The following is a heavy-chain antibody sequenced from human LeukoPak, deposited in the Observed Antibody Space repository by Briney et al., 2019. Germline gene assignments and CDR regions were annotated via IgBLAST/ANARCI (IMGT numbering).Heavy chain of an antibody. CDR2: IYSSGST. J-gene: IGHJ4*02. V-gene: IGHV4-4*07. Sequence: SQTLSLTCTVSGGSISSDYWKWIRQPAGKGLEWIGRIYSSGSTNYSPSLGGRVTMSVDTSKNQFSLKLSSVTAADTAVYYCARARQQVNTIDYWGQGTLVTVSS. D-gene: IGHD6-13*01. CDR1: GGSISSDY. CDR3: ARARQQVNTIDY.